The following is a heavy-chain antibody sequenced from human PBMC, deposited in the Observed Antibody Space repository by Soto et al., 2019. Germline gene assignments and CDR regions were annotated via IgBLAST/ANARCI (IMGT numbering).Heavy chain of an antibody. CDR3: ARDGNYAYVSYFFDY. D-gene: IGHD3-22*01. J-gene: IGHJ4*02. CDR1: GYTFTAYQ. Sequence: ASVKVSCKASGYTFTAYQMHWVRQAPGQGLEWMGWINPNSGGTNYDRKFQGRVTMTADTSINTAYMEVTRLRFDDTAVYFCARDGNYAYVSYFFDYWGQGALVTVSS. V-gene: IGHV1-2*02. CDR2: INPNSGGT.